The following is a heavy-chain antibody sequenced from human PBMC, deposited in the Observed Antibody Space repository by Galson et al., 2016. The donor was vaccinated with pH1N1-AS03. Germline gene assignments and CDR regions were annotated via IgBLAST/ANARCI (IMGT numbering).Heavy chain of an antibody. Sequence: SLRLSCAVSGFTFGSHWMSWVHQAPGKGLEWVANINKDGNEKYYVDSVKGRFAISRDNAKNSLYLQMNSLRAEDTAVYYCASDRTVVAASIIYYYGMDVWGQGTTVTVSS. J-gene: IGHJ6*02. D-gene: IGHD2-2*01. CDR2: INKDGNEK. V-gene: IGHV3-7*03. CDR1: GFTFGSHW. CDR3: ASDRTVVAASIIYYYGMDV.